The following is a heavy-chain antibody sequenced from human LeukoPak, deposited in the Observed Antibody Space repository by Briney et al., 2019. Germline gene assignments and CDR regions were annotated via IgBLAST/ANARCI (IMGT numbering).Heavy chain of an antibody. V-gene: IGHV4-59*01. CDR3: ARVTPSGSWYADY. J-gene: IGHJ4*02. CDR2: IYYSGST. CDR1: GGSISSYY. D-gene: IGHD6-13*01. Sequence: SETLSLTCTVSGGSISSYYWGWIRQPPGKGLEWIGYIYYSGSTNYNPSLKSRVTISVDTSKNQFSLKLSSVTAADTAVYYCARVTPSGSWYADYWGQGTLVTVSS.